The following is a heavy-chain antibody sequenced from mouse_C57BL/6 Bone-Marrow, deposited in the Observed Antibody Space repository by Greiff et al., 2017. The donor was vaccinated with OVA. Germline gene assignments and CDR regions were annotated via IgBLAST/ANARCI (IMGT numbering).Heavy chain of an antibody. CDR3: TRDQNYYGSSLYYFDY. Sequence: EVHLVESGEGLVKPGGSLKLSCAASGFTFSSYAMSWVRQTPEKRLEWVAYISSGGDYIYYADTVKGRFTISRDNARNTLYLQMNSLKSEDTAMYYCTRDQNYYGSSLYYFDYWGQGTTLTGSS. CDR1: GFTFSSYA. CDR2: ISSGGDYI. D-gene: IGHD1-1*01. J-gene: IGHJ2*01. V-gene: IGHV5-9-1*02.